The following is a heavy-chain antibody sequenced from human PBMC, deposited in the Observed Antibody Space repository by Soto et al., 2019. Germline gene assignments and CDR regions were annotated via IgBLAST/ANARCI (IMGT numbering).Heavy chain of an antibody. CDR1: GASISSADYS. D-gene: IGHD1-26*01. CDR2: IYYTGNT. V-gene: IGHV4-61*08. Sequence: PSETLSLTCTVSGASISSADYSWGWIRQPPGKGLEYIGSIYYTGNTYYNPSLNSRVTISVDTSRNQFSLRLSSVTAADTAVYYCARVSGSYYHVYYFDYWGQGTLVTVSS. CDR3: ARVSGSYYHVYYFDY. J-gene: IGHJ4*02.